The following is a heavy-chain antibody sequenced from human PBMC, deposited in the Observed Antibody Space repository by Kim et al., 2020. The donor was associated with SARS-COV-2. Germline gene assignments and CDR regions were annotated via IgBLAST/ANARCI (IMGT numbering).Heavy chain of an antibody. D-gene: IGHD1-26*01. Sequence: GGSLRLSCAASGFTFNNYAMSWVRQAPGKGLEWVSAISGSGGNTYYADSVKGRFTISRDNSKNTLYLQMNSLRAEDTAVYYCAKGVGSGTSYFDYWGQGTLVTVSS. CDR1: GFTFNNYA. CDR3: AKGVGSGTSYFDY. CDR2: ISGSGGNT. J-gene: IGHJ4*02. V-gene: IGHV3-23*01.